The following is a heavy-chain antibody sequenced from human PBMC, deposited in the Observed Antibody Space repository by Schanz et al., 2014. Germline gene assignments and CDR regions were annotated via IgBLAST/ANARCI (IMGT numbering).Heavy chain of an antibody. J-gene: IGHJ5*02. CDR1: GGTFSTYA. CDR2: IIPMNGIA. D-gene: IGHD3-10*01. V-gene: IGHV1-69*04. CDR3: ARETMIRGVIISRFDP. Sequence: QVQLVQSGAEVKKPGSSVKVSCQASGGTFSTYAITRVRQAPGQGLAWMGRIIPMNGIANYAQKFQGRVTITADKSTSTAYMELSSLRSEDTAVYYCARETMIRGVIISRFDPWGQGTLVTVSS.